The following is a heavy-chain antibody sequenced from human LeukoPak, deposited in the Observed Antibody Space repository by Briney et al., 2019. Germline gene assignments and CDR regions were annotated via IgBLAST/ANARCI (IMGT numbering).Heavy chain of an antibody. CDR2: ISGSGGST. D-gene: IGHD3-22*01. CDR1: GFTFSSYA. CDR3: AKGRRGRVTMIVVVVTSYYFDY. J-gene: IGHJ4*02. Sequence: GGSLRLSCAASGFTFSSYAMSWVRQAPGKGLEWVSAISGSGGSTYYADSVKGRFTISRDNSKNTLYLQMNSLRAEDTAVYYCAKGRRGRVTMIVVVVTSYYFDYWGQGTLVTVSS. V-gene: IGHV3-23*01.